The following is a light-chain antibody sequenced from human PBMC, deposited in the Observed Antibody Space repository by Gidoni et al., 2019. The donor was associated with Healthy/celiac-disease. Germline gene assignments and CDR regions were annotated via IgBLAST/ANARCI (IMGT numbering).Light chain of an antibody. Sequence: DIVMIQSPLSLPVSPGEPASISSRSSQSLLHSNGYNYLGWYQQQPGQSPQLLVSLDSNRASGVPDRFSGGGSCTDFTLKISRVEAEYVGFYYCVQALQTPRTFGQXTKVGVK. J-gene: IGKJ1*01. V-gene: IGKV2-28*01. CDR1: QSLLHSNGYNY. CDR3: VQALQTPRT. CDR2: LDS.